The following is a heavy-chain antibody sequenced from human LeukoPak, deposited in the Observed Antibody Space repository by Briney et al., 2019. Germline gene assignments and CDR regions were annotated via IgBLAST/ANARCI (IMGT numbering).Heavy chain of an antibody. J-gene: IGHJ3*02. D-gene: IGHD7-27*01. V-gene: IGHV3-33*08. Sequence: GGSLRLSCAASGITFSSYAMSWVRQAPGKGLEWVAVIWYDGSNKYYADSVKGRFTISRDNSKNTLYLQMNSLRAEDTAVYYCARVPSGDPHDAFDIWGQGTMVTVSS. CDR1: GITFSSYA. CDR2: IWYDGSNK. CDR3: ARVPSGDPHDAFDI.